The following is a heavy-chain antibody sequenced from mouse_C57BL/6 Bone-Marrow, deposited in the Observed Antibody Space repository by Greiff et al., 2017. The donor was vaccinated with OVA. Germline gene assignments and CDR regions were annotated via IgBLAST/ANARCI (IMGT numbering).Heavy chain of an antibody. CDR2: IYPGDGDT. D-gene: IGHD2-4*01. J-gene: IGHJ3*01. Sequence: QVQLKQSGPELVKPGASVKISCKASGYAFSSSWMNWVKQRPGKGLEWIGRIYPGDGDTNYNGKFKGKATLTADKSSSTAYMQLISLTSEDAAVYFCARAPYDYYVAWFAYWGQGTLVTVSA. V-gene: IGHV1-82*01. CDR3: ARAPYDYYVAWFAY. CDR1: GYAFSSSW.